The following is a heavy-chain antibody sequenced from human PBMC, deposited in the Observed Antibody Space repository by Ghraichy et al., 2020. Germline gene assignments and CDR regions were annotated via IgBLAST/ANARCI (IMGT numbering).Heavy chain of an antibody. V-gene: IGHV2-5*02. Sequence: SGPTLVKPTQTLTLTCTFSGFSLSTSGVGVGWIRQPPGKALEWLALIYWDDDKRYSPSLKSRLTITKDTSKNQVVLTMTNMDPVDTATYYCAHRLVSMIAVAGKDAFDIWGQGTMVTVSS. CDR2: IYWDDDK. D-gene: IGHD6-19*01. J-gene: IGHJ3*02. CDR3: AHRLVSMIAVAGKDAFDI. CDR1: GFSLSTSGVG.